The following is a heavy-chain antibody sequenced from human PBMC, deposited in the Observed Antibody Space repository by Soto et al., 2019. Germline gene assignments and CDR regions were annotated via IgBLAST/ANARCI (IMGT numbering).Heavy chain of an antibody. V-gene: IGHV3-48*01. CDR3: ARAAGYCGSTSCYEWNYYYYYMDV. D-gene: IGHD2-2*01. CDR2: ISSSTSTI. CDR1: GFTFNSYS. Sequence: GGSLRLSCAASGFTFNSYSMNWVRQAPGKGLEWVSYISSSTSTIYYADSVRGRFTISRDNAKNSLYLQMNSLRAEDTAVYYCARAAGYCGSTSCYEWNYYYYYMDVWGKGTTVTVSS. J-gene: IGHJ6*03.